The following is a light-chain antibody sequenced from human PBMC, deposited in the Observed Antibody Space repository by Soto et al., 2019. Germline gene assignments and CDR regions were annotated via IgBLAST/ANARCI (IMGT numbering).Light chain of an antibody. CDR2: SAS. Sequence: DLQMTQSPSSVSASVGARVTITCRASQDIITYLAWYQQKPGKAPRLLIHSASSLESGVPSRFSGSGSGTDFSLTISSLEPEDVATYFCQHANSYPYTFGQGTKLEI. J-gene: IGKJ2*01. CDR1: QDIITY. CDR3: QHANSYPYT. V-gene: IGKV1D-12*01.